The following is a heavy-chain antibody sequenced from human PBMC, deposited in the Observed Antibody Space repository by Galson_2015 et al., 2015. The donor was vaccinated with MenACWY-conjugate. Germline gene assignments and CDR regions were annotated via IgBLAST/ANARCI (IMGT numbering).Heavy chain of an antibody. Sequence: SVKVSCKVSGYTLTELSMHWVRQAPGKGLEWMGGFDPEDGETIYAQKFQGRVTMTEDTSTSTVYMELSSLRSEDTAVYYCARAFNRGRTDAFDIWGQGTMVTVSS. CDR1: GYTLTELS. CDR2: FDPEDGET. J-gene: IGHJ3*02. D-gene: IGHD3-10*01. V-gene: IGHV1-24*01. CDR3: ARAFNRGRTDAFDI.